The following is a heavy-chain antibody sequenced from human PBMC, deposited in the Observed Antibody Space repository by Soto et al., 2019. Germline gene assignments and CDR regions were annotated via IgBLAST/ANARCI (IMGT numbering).Heavy chain of an antibody. CDR2: IIPMFGTA. V-gene: IGHV1-69*12. J-gene: IGHJ6*02. Sequence: QVQLVQSGAEVKKPGSSVKVSCKASGGTFSSYAISWVRQAPGQGLEWMGGIIPMFGTANYAQKFQGRVTITAYESTSTAYMELSSLRSEDTAVYYCATKGLPNSYYYGMDVWGQGTTVTVSS. D-gene: IGHD5-18*01. CDR3: ATKGLPNSYYYGMDV. CDR1: GGTFSSYA.